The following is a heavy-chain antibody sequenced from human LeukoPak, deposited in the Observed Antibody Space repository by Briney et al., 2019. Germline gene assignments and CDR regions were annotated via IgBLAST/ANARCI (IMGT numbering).Heavy chain of an antibody. V-gene: IGHV3-30-3*01. CDR3: AKVPAAIIYFDY. CDR1: GITFSSYV. J-gene: IGHJ4*02. Sequence: PGRSLRLSCAASGITFSSYVMHWVRQAPGKGLEWVAVISYDGSNKYYADSVKGRFTISRDNSKNTLYLQMNSLRAEDTAVYYCAKVPAAIIYFDYWGQGTLVTVSS. D-gene: IGHD2-2*02. CDR2: ISYDGSNK.